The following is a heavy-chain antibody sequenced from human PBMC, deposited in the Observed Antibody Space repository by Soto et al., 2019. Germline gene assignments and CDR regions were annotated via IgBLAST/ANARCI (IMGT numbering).Heavy chain of an antibody. Sequence: QVQLQQSGPGLMKPSQTLSLTCAISGDSVSSNGVAWNWIRQSPSRGLEWLGRTYYESKWLNDYSDSVTSRITLNPGTSKNQFSLQLNSVTPEDTAVYYCARGRDSAFDYWGQGALVTVSS. CDR3: ARGRDSAFDY. V-gene: IGHV6-1*01. CDR2: TYYESKWLN. J-gene: IGHJ4*02. CDR1: GDSVSSNGVA. D-gene: IGHD5-18*01.